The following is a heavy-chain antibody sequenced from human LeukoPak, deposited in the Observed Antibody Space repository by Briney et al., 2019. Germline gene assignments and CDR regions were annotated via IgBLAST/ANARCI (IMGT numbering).Heavy chain of an antibody. CDR2: ISGSGGST. CDR3: AKDQSGYDPPYDY. J-gene: IGHJ4*02. CDR1: GFTFSSYA. V-gene: IGHV3-23*01. D-gene: IGHD5-12*01. Sequence: GGSLRLSCEASGFTFSSYAMSWVRQAPGKGLEWVSVISGSGGSTYYADSVKGRFTIPRDNSKNTLYLQMNSLRAEDTAVYYCAKDQSGYDPPYDYWGQGTLVTVSS.